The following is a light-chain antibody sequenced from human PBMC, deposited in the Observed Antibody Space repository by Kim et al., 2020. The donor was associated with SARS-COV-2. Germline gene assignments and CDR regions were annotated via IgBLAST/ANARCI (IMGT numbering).Light chain of an antibody. CDR1: TLGDKY. CDR2: QDS. CDR3: QAWDSSTYVV. J-gene: IGLJ2*01. Sequence: VSPGQTASISSSGATLGDKYACWYQQRPGLSPVLVISQDSTRPSGIPERFSGSNPGNTATLTISGTQAMDEADYYCQAWDSSTYVVFGGGTQLTVL. V-gene: IGLV3-1*01.